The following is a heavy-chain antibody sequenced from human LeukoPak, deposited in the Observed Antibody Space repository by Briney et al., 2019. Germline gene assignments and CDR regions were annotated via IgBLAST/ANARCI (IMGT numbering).Heavy chain of an antibody. Sequence: PGGSLRLSCAASGFTFSSYAMSWVRQAPGRGLEWVSGISGSGGSTYHADSVKGRFTISRDNAKNSMFLQMSSLRAEDTAVYYCAREGYHFDFWGQGTLVTVSS. D-gene: IGHD5-18*01. CDR2: ISGSGGST. CDR1: GFTFSSYA. V-gene: IGHV3-23*01. CDR3: AREGYHFDF. J-gene: IGHJ4*02.